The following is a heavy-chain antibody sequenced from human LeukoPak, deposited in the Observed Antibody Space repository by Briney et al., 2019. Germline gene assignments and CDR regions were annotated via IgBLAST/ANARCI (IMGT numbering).Heavy chain of an antibody. CDR2: MYHSGST. Sequence: SETLSLTCAVSGYSISSGYYWGWIRQPPGKGLEWIGSMYHSGSTYYNPSLKSRVTISVDTSENQFSLKLTSVTTADTAVYFCARHRLSTTSGYAFDYMDVWGKGTTVTVSS. D-gene: IGHD5-12*01. CDR1: GYSISSGYY. J-gene: IGHJ6*03. V-gene: IGHV4-38-2*01. CDR3: ARHRLSTTSGYAFDYMDV.